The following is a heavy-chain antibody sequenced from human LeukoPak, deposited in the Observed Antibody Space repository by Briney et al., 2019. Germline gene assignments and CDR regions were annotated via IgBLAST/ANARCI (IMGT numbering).Heavy chain of an antibody. CDR2: ISGSGGST. J-gene: IGHJ4*02. CDR3: AKDSPLGYYDSSGYLDY. CDR1: GFTFSSYA. V-gene: IGHV3-23*01. D-gene: IGHD3-22*01. Sequence: GGSLRLSCAASGFTFSSYAMSWVRQAPGKGLEWVSAISGSGGSTYYADSVKGRFTISRDNSKNTLYLQMNSLRAEDTAVYYCAKDSPLGYYDSSGYLDYWGQGTLVTVSS.